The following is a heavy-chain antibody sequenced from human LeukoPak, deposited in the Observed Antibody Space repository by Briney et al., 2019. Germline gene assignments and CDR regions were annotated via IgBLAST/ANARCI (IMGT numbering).Heavy chain of an antibody. Sequence: SETLSLTCTVSGGSISSYYWSWIRQPPGKGLEWIGYIYYSGSTNYNPSLKSRVTISVDTSKNQFSLKLSSVTAADTAVYYCAIAAAGLNEYFQHWGQGTLVTVSS. J-gene: IGHJ1*01. CDR1: GGSISSYY. D-gene: IGHD6-13*01. CDR2: IYYSGST. V-gene: IGHV4-59*01. CDR3: AIAAAGLNEYFQH.